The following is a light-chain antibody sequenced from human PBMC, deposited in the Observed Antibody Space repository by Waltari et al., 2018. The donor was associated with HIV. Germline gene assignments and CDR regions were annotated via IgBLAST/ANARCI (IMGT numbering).Light chain of an antibody. CDR3: ESYTSTSVWV. J-gene: IGLJ3*02. V-gene: IGLV2-14*03. CDR1: QRGGGGFNL. CDR2: DVS. Sequence: FGLTPPAPRLGATGPADTNPCTGSQRGGGGFNLFPWYQQHPGKAPRLMIFDVSTRPSGVSDRFSGSKSGDTASLTISGLQAEDEADYYCESYTSTSVWVFGGGTRLTVL.